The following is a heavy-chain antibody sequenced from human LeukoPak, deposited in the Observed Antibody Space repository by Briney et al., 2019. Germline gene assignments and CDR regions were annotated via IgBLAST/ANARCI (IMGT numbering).Heavy chain of an antibody. Sequence: PGGSLRLSCVASGFSFGNYAMSWVRQAPGKGLQWVSQISGTGGATWYAGFARDRFTISRDNSKKTLYLQMSGLRVEDTAMYYCVKDPRDTYGTNWFVSWGQGPLLIVSS. D-gene: IGHD3-10*01. J-gene: IGHJ5*01. CDR1: GFSFGNYA. CDR2: ISGTGGAT. V-gene: IGHV3-23*01. CDR3: VKDPRDTYGTNWFVS.